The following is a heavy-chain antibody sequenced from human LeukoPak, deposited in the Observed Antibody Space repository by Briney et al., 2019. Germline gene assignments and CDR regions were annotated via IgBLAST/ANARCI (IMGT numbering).Heavy chain of an antibody. Sequence: SETLSLTCSVSYDSITPYYWNWIRQPAGKGLEWIGRIYSSGDTNYNPSLKSRVTMSIDTSKNQFSLRLTSVTAADTAVYYCARAYKDYYDSSGYYYFDYWGQGTLVTVSS. CDR1: YDSITPYY. CDR3: ARAYKDYYDSSGYYYFDY. J-gene: IGHJ4*02. CDR2: IYSSGDT. D-gene: IGHD3-22*01. V-gene: IGHV4-4*07.